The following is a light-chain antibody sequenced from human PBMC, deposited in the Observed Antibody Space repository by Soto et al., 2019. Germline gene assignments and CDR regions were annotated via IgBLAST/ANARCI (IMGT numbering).Light chain of an antibody. J-gene: IGKJ5*01. CDR3: QQYNNWPFS. CDR2: GAS. CDR1: QGVRSY. V-gene: IGKV1-9*01. Sequence: IQLTQSPSSLSASVGDRVTITFRASQGVRSYLAWFQQRPGKAPKLLIFGASTLQNGVPARFSGGGVGTEFTLTISSLQSEDSAVYFCQQYNNWPFSFGQGTRLEIK.